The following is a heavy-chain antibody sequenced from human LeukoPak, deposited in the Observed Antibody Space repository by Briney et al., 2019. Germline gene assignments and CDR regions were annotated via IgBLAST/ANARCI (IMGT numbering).Heavy chain of an antibody. CDR3: ARVEVGATPLDAFDI. D-gene: IGHD1-26*01. CDR1: GFSFSDYS. CDR2: ISSSAASR. J-gene: IGHJ3*02. V-gene: IGHV3-48*04. Sequence: GGSLRLSCAASGFSFSDYSMNWVRQAPGKGLEWVSYISSSAASRYYADSLKGRFTISRDNAKNSLYLQMNSLRAEDTAVYYCARVEVGATPLDAFDIWGQGTMVTVSS.